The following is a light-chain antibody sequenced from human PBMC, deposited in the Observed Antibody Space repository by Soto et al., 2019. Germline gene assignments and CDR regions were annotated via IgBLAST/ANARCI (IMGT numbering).Light chain of an antibody. V-gene: IGLV6-57*04. CDR3: QSYDSGNHWV. Sequence: NFMLTQPHSVSESPGKTVTISCTRSSGSVACNSVQWYQQRPGSVPTTVIFEDDQRPSGVPDRFSGSIDTSSNSASLTISGLKTEDEADYYCQSYDSGNHWVFGGGTKATVL. CDR1: SGSVACNS. CDR2: EDD. J-gene: IGLJ3*02.